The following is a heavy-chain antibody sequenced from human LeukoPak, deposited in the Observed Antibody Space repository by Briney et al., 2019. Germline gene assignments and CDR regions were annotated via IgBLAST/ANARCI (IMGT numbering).Heavy chain of an antibody. D-gene: IGHD3-16*02. J-gene: IGHJ4*02. Sequence: GSLRLSCVASGFAFGTYGIHWVRQAPGKGLEWIGFIHFDGSNSFYANSVKGRFSISRDNSRNILYLQMNSLTAEDTAFYYCAKGRVVDLSLRYQEGFEYWGQGTQVTVSS. V-gene: IGHV3-30*02. CDR1: GFAFGTYG. CDR3: AKGRVVDLSLRYQEGFEY. CDR2: IHFDGSNS.